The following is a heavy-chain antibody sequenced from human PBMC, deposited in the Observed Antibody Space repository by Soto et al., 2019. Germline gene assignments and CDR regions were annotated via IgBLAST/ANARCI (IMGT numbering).Heavy chain of an antibody. CDR3: ARVYSGGYYYAMDV. Sequence: QVQLVQSGAEVKKPGSSVRVSCQASGGTFTTYAFNWVRQAPGQGLEWMGGIIPMYNKPNYAPNFLGRVTISADPSTSTAYMDLTTLRSEGSAVYFCARVYSGGYYYAMDVWGQGTRVTVSS. J-gene: IGHJ6*02. CDR2: IIPMYNKP. V-gene: IGHV1-69*01. D-gene: IGHD4-4*01. CDR1: GGTFTTYA.